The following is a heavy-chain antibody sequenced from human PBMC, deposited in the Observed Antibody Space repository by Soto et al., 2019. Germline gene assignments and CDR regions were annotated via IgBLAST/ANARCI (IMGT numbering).Heavy chain of an antibody. Sequence: QVQLVESGGGVVQPGRSLRLSCAASGFTFSSYAMHWVRQAPGKGLEWVAVISYDGSNKYYADSVKGRFTISRDNSKNTLYLQMNSLRAEDTAVYYCARDAGFYGSGDAFDYWGQGTLVTVSS. D-gene: IGHD3-10*01. J-gene: IGHJ4*02. CDR1: GFTFSSYA. CDR3: ARDAGFYGSGDAFDY. CDR2: ISYDGSNK. V-gene: IGHV3-30-3*01.